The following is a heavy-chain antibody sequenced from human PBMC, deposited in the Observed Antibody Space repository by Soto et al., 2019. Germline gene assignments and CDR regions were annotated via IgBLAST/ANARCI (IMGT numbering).Heavy chain of an antibody. Sequence: SETLSLTCTVSGGSISSGGYYWSWIRQHPGKGLEWIGYIYYSGSTYYNPSLKSRVTISVDTSKNQFSLKLSSVTAADTAVYYCASYRRGMITFGGVIGPYFDYWGQGTLVTVSS. CDR1: GGSISSGGYY. CDR3: ASYRRGMITFGGVIGPYFDY. J-gene: IGHJ4*02. CDR2: IYYSGST. D-gene: IGHD3-16*02. V-gene: IGHV4-31*03.